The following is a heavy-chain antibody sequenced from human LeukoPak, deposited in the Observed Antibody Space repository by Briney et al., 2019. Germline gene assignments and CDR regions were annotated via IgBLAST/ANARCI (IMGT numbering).Heavy chain of an antibody. CDR2: ISYDGSNK. J-gene: IGHJ4*02. Sequence: PGRSLRLSCAASGFTFSSYAMHWVRQAPGKGLEWVAVISYDGSNKYYADSVKGRFTISRDNSKNTLYLQMNSLRAEDTAVYYCARAYCSGGSCYIADYWGQGTLVTVSS. CDR1: GFTFSSYA. CDR3: ARAYCSGGSCYIADY. V-gene: IGHV3-30*04. D-gene: IGHD2-15*01.